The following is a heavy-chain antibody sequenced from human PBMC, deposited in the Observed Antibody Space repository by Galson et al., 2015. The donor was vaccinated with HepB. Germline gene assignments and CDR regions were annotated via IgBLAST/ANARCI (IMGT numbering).Heavy chain of an antibody. Sequence: SLRLSCAASGFTFSSYAMHWVRQAPGKGLEYVSAISSNGGSTYYADSVKGRFTISRDNSKNTLYLQMSSLRAEDTAVYYCVKDPSYYYGSGSYYNWGQGTLVTVSS. J-gene: IGHJ4*02. D-gene: IGHD3-10*01. CDR2: ISSNGGST. CDR1: GFTFSSYA. CDR3: VKDPSYYYGSGSYYN. V-gene: IGHV3-64D*06.